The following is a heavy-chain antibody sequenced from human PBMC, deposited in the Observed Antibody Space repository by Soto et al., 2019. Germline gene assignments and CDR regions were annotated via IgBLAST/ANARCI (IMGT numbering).Heavy chain of an antibody. CDR2: IYNSGST. V-gene: IGHV3-53*04. Sequence: EVQLVESGGGQVQPGGSLRLSCAASGVIATAKYMNWVRQAPGGVLEWVAVIYNSGSTYHAGSLKGRFTISRHDSKNTLYLQRDSVRPEDTAVYYCARANDLDAFDSWGQGTMVTVSS. J-gene: IGHJ3*02. CDR3: ARANDLDAFDS. CDR1: GVIATAKY. D-gene: IGHD1-1*01.